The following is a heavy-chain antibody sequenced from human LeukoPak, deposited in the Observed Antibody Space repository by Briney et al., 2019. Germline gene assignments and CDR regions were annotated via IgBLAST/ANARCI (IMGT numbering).Heavy chain of an antibody. D-gene: IGHD2-2*01. CDR1: GYTFTGYY. CDR2: INPNSGGT. J-gene: IGHJ5*02. V-gene: IGHV1-2*02. Sequence: ASVKVSCKASGYTFTGYYMHWVRQAPGQGLEWVGWINPNSGGTNYAQKFQGRVTMTRDTSISTAYMELSRLRSDDTAVYYCARDPAVVVPAAIRHFWFDPWGQGTLVTVSS. CDR3: ARDPAVVVPAAIRHFWFDP.